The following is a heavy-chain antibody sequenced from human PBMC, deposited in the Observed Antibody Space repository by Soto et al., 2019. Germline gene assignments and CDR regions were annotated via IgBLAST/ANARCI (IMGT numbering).Heavy chain of an antibody. D-gene: IGHD5-12*01. V-gene: IGHV4-30-2*01. J-gene: IGHJ4*02. Sequence: QLQLQESGSGLVKPSQTLSLTCAVSGGSISSGGYSWSWIRQPPGKGLEWIGYIYHSGSTYYNPSLKSRVTIAVDRSKNQVALKLSSVTAADTAVYYCAAGGGLPRYYWGQGTLVTVSS. CDR2: IYHSGST. CDR3: AAGGGLPRYY. CDR1: GGSISSGGYS.